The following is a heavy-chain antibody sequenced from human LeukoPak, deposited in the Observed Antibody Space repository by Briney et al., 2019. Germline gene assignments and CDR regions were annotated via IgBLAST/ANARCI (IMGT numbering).Heavy chain of an antibody. Sequence: PGGTLRLSCAASGFTSRSYGMSWVRQTPGKGLEWVSTISSGAPTTYYADSVKGRFTISRDDSKNTLYLQMNTLRAEDTAVYYCAKDLHIVVVTASDAFDIWGQGTMVTVSS. V-gene: IGHV3-23*01. CDR3: AKDLHIVVVTASDAFDI. CDR1: GFTSRSYG. D-gene: IGHD2-21*02. CDR2: ISSGAPTT. J-gene: IGHJ3*02.